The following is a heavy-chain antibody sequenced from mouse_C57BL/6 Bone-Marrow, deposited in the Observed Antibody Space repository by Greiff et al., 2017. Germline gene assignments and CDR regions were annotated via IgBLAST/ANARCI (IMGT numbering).Heavy chain of an antibody. V-gene: IGHV1-69*01. Sequence: QVQLKQSGAELVMPGASVKLSCKASGYTFTSYWMHWVKQRPGQGLEWIGEIDPSDSYTNYNQKLQGKSTLTVDKSSSTAYMQLSSLTSEDSAFYYCSRSGYYGDYYSMDYWGQGTSVTVSS. CDR2: IDPSDSYT. CDR1: GYTFTSYW. J-gene: IGHJ4*01. CDR3: SRSGYYGDYYSMDY. D-gene: IGHD1-1*01.